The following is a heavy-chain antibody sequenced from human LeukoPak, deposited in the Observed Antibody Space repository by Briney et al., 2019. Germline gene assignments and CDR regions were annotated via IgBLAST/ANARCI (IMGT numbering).Heavy chain of an antibody. J-gene: IGHJ5*02. D-gene: IGHD2-15*01. V-gene: IGHV4-34*01. CDR1: GGPFSGYY. CDR2: INHSGST. Sequence: SETLSLTCAVYGGPFSGYYWSWIRQPPGKGLEWIGEINHSGSTNYNPSLKSRVTISVDTSKNQFSLKLSSVTAADTAVYYCARFRKITPNWFDPWGQGTLVTVSS. CDR3: ARFRKITPNWFDP.